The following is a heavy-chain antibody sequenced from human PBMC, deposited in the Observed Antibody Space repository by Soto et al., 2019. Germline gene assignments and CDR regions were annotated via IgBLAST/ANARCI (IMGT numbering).Heavy chain of an antibody. J-gene: IGHJ4*02. CDR2: IIPIFGTA. V-gene: IGHV1-69*13. CDR3: ARVDRTSDLYDY. D-gene: IGHD1-7*01. CDR1: GGTFSSYA. Sequence: ASVKVSCKASGGTFSSYAISWVRQAPGQGLEWMGGIIPIFGTANYAQKFQGRVTITADESTSTAYMELSSLRFEDTAVYYCARVDRTSDLYDYWGQGTLVTVSS.